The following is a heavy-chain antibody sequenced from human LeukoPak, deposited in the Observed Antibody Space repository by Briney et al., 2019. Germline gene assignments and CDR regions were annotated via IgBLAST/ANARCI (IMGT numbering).Heavy chain of an antibody. CDR3: ARHPRIYYYDSSGYLN. Sequence: SETLSLTCIVSGGSISTSAYYWGWIRQPPGEGLQWIGSIYYSGNTYYNSSLKSRVTISVDTSTSQFSLRLSSVTAADTAVYYCARHPRIYYYDSSGYLNWGQGTLVTVSS. J-gene: IGHJ4*02. D-gene: IGHD3-22*01. V-gene: IGHV4-39*01. CDR1: GGSISTSAYY. CDR2: IYYSGNT.